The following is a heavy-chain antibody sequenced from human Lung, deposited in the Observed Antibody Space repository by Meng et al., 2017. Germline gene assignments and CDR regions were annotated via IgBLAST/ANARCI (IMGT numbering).Heavy chain of an antibody. CDR1: GGPFSDYY. V-gene: IGHV4-34*01. J-gene: IGHJ4*02. CDR2: INHSGST. D-gene: IGHD4-11*01. Sequence: VQVQQWGAGLLKPSETLSLTCVVSGGPFSDYYWSWIRQPPGKGLEWIGEINHSGSTNYNPSLESRATISVDTSQNNLSLKLSSVTAADSAVYYCARGPTTMAHDFDYWGQGTLVTVSS. CDR3: ARGPTTMAHDFDY.